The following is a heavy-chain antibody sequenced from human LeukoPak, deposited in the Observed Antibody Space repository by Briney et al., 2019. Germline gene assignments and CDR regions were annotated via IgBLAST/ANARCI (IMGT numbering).Heavy chain of an antibody. Sequence: SETLSLTCTDSGGSISSYYWSWIRQPAGKGLEWIGRIYTSGSTNYNPSLKSRVTMSVDTSKNQFSLKLSFVTAADTAVYYWARGPARGYSYGVDYWGQGTLVTVSS. V-gene: IGHV4-4*07. CDR2: IYTSGST. D-gene: IGHD5-18*01. J-gene: IGHJ4*02. CDR1: GGSISSYY. CDR3: ARGPARGYSYGVDY.